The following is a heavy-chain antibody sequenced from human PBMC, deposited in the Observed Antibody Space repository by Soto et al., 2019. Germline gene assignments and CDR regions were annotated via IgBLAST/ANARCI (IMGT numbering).Heavy chain of an antibody. CDR3: ARPSSSWYNYYGMDV. Sequence: QVQLVESGGGVVQPGRSLRLSCAASGFTFSSYAMHWVRQAPGKGLEWVAVISYDGSNKYYAGSVKGRFTISRDNSKNTLYLQMNSLRAEDTAVYYCARPSSSWYNYYGMDVWGQGTTVTVSS. J-gene: IGHJ6*02. D-gene: IGHD6-13*01. V-gene: IGHV3-30-3*01. CDR2: ISYDGSNK. CDR1: GFTFSSYA.